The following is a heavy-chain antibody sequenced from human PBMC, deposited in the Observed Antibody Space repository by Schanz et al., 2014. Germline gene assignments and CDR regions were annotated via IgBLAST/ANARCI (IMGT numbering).Heavy chain of an antibody. Sequence: QVQLVESGGGVVQPGGSLRLSCAASGFNFITFAMSWVRQAPGKGPEWVAVISHDGNNKYYGDSVKGRFTISRDNSKNTVYLLMNSLRVEDTAVYYCARVVAAAPQGCNYWGRGTLVTVSS. V-gene: IGHV3-30*04. D-gene: IGHD2-15*01. CDR1: GFNFITFA. CDR2: ISHDGNNK. CDR3: ARVVAAAPQGCNY. J-gene: IGHJ4*02.